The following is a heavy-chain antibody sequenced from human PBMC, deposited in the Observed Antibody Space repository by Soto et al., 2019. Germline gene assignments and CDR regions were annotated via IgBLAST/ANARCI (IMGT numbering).Heavy chain of an antibody. Sequence: QVQLVQSGAEVKKPGSSVKVSCKASGGTFSSYAISWVRQAPGQGLEWMGGLIPIFGTANYAQKFQGRVKITADKSTSTAYMVLSSRRDEDTALYYCARDHGTGDGSVRAGWFDPWGERTLVAVSA. D-gene: IGHD7-27*01. J-gene: IGHJ5*02. CDR3: ARDHGTGDGSVRAGWFDP. CDR2: LIPIFGTA. V-gene: IGHV1-69*06. CDR1: GGTFSSYA.